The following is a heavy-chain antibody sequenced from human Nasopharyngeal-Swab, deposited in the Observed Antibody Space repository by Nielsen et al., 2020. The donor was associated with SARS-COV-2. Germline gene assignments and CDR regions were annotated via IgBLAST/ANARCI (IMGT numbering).Heavy chain of an antibody. J-gene: IGHJ6*02. V-gene: IGHV1-3*01. CDR3: ARDNSFWGVTIFGVVIEDYGMDV. CDR2: INAGNGNT. Sequence: WVRQAPGQRLGWMGWINAGNGNTKYSQKFQGRVTITRDTSASTAYMELSSLRSEDTAVYYCARDNSFWGVTIFGVVIEDYGMDVWGQGTTVTVSS. D-gene: IGHD3-3*01.